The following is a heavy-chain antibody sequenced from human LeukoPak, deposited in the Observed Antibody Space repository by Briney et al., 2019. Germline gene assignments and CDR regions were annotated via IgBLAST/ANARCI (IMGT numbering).Heavy chain of an antibody. Sequence: PGRSLRLSCAASGFTFSSYGMHWVRQAPGKGLEWVAVIWYGGSNKYYADSVKGRFTISRDNSKNTLYLQMNSLRAEDTAVYYCARPKGSGRTRFDPWGQGTLVTVSS. J-gene: IGHJ5*02. CDR1: GFTFSSYG. CDR2: IWYGGSNK. V-gene: IGHV3-33*08. D-gene: IGHD6-19*01. CDR3: ARPKGSGRTRFDP.